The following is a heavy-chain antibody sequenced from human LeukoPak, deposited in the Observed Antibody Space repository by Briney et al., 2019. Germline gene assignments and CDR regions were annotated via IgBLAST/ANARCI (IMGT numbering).Heavy chain of an antibody. V-gene: IGHV3-23*01. D-gene: IGHD3-10*01. CDR1: GFTFSDYY. J-gene: IGHJ4*02. CDR2: ISGSGFNT. CDR3: AKLSDGSGLPYYFDS. Sequence: PGGSLRLSCAASGFTFSDYYMSWIRQAPGKGLEWVSSISGSGFNTFYSDSVKGRFTISRDNPKNTLYLQMNSLRAEDTAIYICAKLSDGSGLPYYFDSWGQGTLVTVS.